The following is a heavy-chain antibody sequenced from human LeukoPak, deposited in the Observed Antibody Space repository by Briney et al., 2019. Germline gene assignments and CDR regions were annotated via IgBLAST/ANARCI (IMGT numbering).Heavy chain of an antibody. Sequence: GGSLRLSCAASGFSFSAYGMYWVRQAPGKGLECVAFIRYDGTYKNYVDSVEGRFTISRDNSKSTLYLQMNRLRAEDTAVYYCARDATIRAIIMGDAYDIWGQGTMVTVSS. CDR1: GFSFSAYG. CDR3: ARDATIRAIIMGDAYDI. V-gene: IGHV3-30*02. D-gene: IGHD3-16*01. CDR2: IRYDGTYK. J-gene: IGHJ3*02.